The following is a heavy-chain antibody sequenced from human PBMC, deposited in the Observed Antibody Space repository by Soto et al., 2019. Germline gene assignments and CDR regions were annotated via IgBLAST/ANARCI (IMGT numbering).Heavy chain of an antibody. CDR2: ISSTGALM. J-gene: IGHJ4*02. V-gene: IGHV3-21*01. D-gene: IGHD6-19*01. Sequence: GGFLRLSCAASGFSISHYWMSWVRQAPGKGLEWVSSISSTGALMYYADSVKGRFTISRDDADNLLYLQMNSLRVEDTALYYCARDRLARGIPVAGRIDYWGQGALVTVSS. CDR1: GFSISHYW. CDR3: ARDRLARGIPVAGRIDY.